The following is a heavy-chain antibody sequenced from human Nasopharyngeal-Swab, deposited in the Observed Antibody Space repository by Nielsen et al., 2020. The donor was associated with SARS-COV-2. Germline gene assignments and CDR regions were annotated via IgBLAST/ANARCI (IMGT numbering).Heavy chain of an antibody. J-gene: IGHJ4*02. CDR1: GFIFSAYW. D-gene: IGHD3-22*01. CDR2: ISSSSSYI. V-gene: IGHV3-21*01. CDR3: ATAFGVTMISPCNY. Sequence: GESLKISCAASGFIFSAYWMNWVRQAPGKGLEWVSSISSSSSYIYYADSMKGRFTISRDNAKNSLYLQMNSLRAEDTAVYYCATAFGVTMISPCNYWGQGTLVTVSS.